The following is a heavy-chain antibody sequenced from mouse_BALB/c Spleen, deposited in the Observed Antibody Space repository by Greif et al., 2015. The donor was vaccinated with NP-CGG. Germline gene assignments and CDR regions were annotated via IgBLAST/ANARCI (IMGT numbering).Heavy chain of an antibody. CDR2: ISDGGSYT. V-gene: IGHV5-4*02. CDR1: GFTFSDYY. CDR3: AREGELGFAY. J-gene: IGHJ3*01. Sequence: EVKLVESGGGLVKPGGSLKLSCAASGFTFSDYYMYWVRQTPEKRLEWVATISDGGSYTYYPDSVKGRFTISRDNAKNNLYLQMSSLESEDTAMYYCAREGELGFAYWDQGTLVTVSA. D-gene: IGHD4-1*01.